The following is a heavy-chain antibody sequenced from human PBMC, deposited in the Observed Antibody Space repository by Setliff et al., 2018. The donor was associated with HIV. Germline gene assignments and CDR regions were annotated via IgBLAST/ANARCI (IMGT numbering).Heavy chain of an antibody. CDR3: ARDGETTVMGDPFDI. Sequence: PSETLSLTCTVSAGSIHSGNYYWSWTRQPAGMGLEWIGRIYTSGRTKYNPTLKSRVTISVDTSKNQFSLKLGSVTAADTAGYYCARDGETTVMGDPFDIWGQGTMVTVSS. CDR2: IYTSGRT. D-gene: IGHD4-4*01. CDR1: AGSIHSGNYY. J-gene: IGHJ3*02. V-gene: IGHV4-61*02.